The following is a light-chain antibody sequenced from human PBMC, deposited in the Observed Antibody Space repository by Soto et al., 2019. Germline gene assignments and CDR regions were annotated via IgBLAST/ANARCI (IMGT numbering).Light chain of an antibody. V-gene: IGKV3-20*01. CDR1: QSVSSSY. CDR3: QQYDSSLFT. CDR2: GAS. Sequence: EIVLTQSPGTLSLSPGERATLSCRASQSVSSSYLAWYQHKPGQAPRLLIYGASSRATGIPDRFSASGSGTDFTLTISRLEPEDFAVYSCQQYDSSLFTCGPGTKVDIK. J-gene: IGKJ3*01.